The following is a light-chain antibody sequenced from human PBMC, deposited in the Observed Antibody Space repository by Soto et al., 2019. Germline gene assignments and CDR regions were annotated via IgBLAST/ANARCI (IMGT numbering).Light chain of an antibody. Sequence: DIQMTQSPSTLSASVGDRVTITCRASQSVNSWLAWYQQKPGEVPKLLIYKASNLESGVPSRFSGSGSGTEFTLTIRTLQPDDFATYYCQQYILNPLTFGGGTKVET. V-gene: IGKV1-5*03. CDR1: QSVNSW. CDR2: KAS. J-gene: IGKJ4*01. CDR3: QQYILNPLT.